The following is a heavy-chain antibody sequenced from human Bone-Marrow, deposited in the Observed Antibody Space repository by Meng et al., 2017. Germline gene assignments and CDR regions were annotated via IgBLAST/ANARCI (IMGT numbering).Heavy chain of an antibody. CDR1: GYTFPDYW. D-gene: IGHD6-13*01. J-gene: IGHJ4*02. CDR2: IDPKSGDT. Sequence: ASVKVSCKASGYTFPDYWLHWVRRAPGQGLEWMGRIDPKSGDTQYAQRFQGRVTMTGDTSISTAYMELSGPRSDDTAMYYCARDEDISAAGKLFGDYWGQGTLVTVSS. V-gene: IGHV1-2*06. CDR3: ARDEDISAAGKLFGDY.